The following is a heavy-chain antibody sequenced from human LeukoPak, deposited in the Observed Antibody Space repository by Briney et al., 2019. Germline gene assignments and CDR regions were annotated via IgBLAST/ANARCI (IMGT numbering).Heavy chain of an antibody. CDR1: GGSISRYY. CDR2: IYTSGST. J-gene: IGHJ6*03. CDR3: ARLGENYDFWSGYPGYYYMDV. V-gene: IGHV4-4*09. D-gene: IGHD3-3*01. Sequence: PSETLSLTCTVSGGSISRYYWSWIRQPPGKGLEWIGYIYTSGSTNYNPSLKSRVTISVDTSKNQFSLKLSSVTAADTAVYYCARLGENYDFWSGYPGYYYMDVWGKGTTVTVSS.